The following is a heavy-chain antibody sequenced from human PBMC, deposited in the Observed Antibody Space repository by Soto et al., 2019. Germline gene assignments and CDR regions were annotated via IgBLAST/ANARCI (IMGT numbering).Heavy chain of an antibody. CDR3: ARERWERLRLDAFDI. J-gene: IGHJ3*02. CDR1: GYTFGSYG. V-gene: IGHV1-18*01. Sequence: QVQLVQSGAEVKKPGASVKVSCKASGYTFGSYGFTWGRPAPGQGLEWMGWISTYNGNTKYLRKLQGRVTMTTDTSTNTAYLELRSLRSDDTAVYYCARERWERLRLDAFDIWGQGTKVTVSS. CDR2: ISTYNGNT. D-gene: IGHD1-26*01.